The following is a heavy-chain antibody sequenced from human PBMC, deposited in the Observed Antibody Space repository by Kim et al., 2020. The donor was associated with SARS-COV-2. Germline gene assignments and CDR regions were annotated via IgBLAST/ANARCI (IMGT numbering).Heavy chain of an antibody. CDR2: VYSGGYDS. D-gene: IGHD6-19*01. V-gene: IGHV3-23*03. Sequence: GGSLRLSCAVSGFTFNSYAMSWVRQAPGKGLEWVAIVYSGGYDSHYKESVKGRFTISGDKSKSTMYLQMNSLRAEDTAVYYCTKSVAGTFDYWGQGTLVTVSS. CDR3: TKSVAGTFDY. CDR1: GFTFNSYA. J-gene: IGHJ4*02.